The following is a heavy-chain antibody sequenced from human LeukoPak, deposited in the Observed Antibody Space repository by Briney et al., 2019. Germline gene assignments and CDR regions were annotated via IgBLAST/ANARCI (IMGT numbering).Heavy chain of an antibody. J-gene: IGHJ4*02. CDR2: IYYSGTT. CDR1: GASISSGDYY. V-gene: IGHV4-30-4*08. D-gene: IGHD3-10*01. Sequence: SETLSLTCTVSGASISSGDYYWSWIRQPPGKGLEWIGYIYYSGTTYYNPSLKSRVTTSVDTSKNQFSLKLSSVTAADTAVYYCARGTTLVRGGDYWGQGTLVTVSS. CDR3: ARGTTLVRGGDY.